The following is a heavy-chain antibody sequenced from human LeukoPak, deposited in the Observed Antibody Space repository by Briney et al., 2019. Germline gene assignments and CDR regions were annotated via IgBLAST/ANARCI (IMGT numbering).Heavy chain of an antibody. CDR3: ARLDYYGSGSSFREYYFVY. CDR1: GYSFTSYW. Sequence: GESLKISCKGSGYSFTSYWIGWVRQMPGKGLEWMGIIYPGDSDTRYSPSFQGQVTISADKSISTAYLQWSSLKASDTAMYYCARLDYYGSGSSFREYYFVYWGQGTLVTVSS. D-gene: IGHD3-10*01. V-gene: IGHV5-51*01. CDR2: IYPGDSDT. J-gene: IGHJ4*02.